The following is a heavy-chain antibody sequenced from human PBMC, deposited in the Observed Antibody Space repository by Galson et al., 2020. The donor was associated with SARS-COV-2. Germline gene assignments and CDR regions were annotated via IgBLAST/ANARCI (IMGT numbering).Heavy chain of an antibody. CDR2: INGDGYTT. CDR3: ASRGVVIPDTNFDS. Sequence: GESLKISCAASGFTFSRYDMHWVRQAPGKGLVWVSRINGDGYTTTYADSVKGRFTISRDNAKNTLYLQMNSLRAEDTAVYYCASRGVVIPDTNFDSWGQGTLVTVSS. CDR1: GFTFSRYD. J-gene: IGHJ4*02. V-gene: IGHV3-74*01. D-gene: IGHD2-15*01.